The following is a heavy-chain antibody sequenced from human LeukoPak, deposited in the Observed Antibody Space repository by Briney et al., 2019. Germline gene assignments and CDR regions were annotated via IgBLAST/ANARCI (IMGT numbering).Heavy chain of an antibody. CDR3: ARALSYGDYVGY. Sequence: SQTLSLTCTVSGGSISSGGYYWSWIRRHPGKGLEWIGYIYYSGSTYYNPSIKRRLSISVAPSTNQFSLTLSSVTAAATAVYYCARALSYGDYVGYCGQGTLVSVSS. D-gene: IGHD4-17*01. CDR1: GGSISSGGYY. J-gene: IGHJ4*02. V-gene: IGHV4-31*03. CDR2: IYYSGST.